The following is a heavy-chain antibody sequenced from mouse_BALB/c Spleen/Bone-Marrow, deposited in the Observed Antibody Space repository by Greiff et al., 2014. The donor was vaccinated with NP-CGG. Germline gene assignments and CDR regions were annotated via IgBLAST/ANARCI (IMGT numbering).Heavy chain of an antibody. Sequence: LQESGAKLVRPGVSVKISCKGSGYTSTDHAMHWVKRSHAKSLEWIGLISGYYGDAIYNQKFKGKATMTVDKSSSTAYMELARLTSEDSAIYYCARSGKVRNAMDYWGQGTSVTVSS. CDR1: GYTSTDHA. D-gene: IGHD2-14*01. CDR3: ARSGKVRNAMDY. CDR2: ISGYYGDA. V-gene: IGHV1S137*01. J-gene: IGHJ4*01.